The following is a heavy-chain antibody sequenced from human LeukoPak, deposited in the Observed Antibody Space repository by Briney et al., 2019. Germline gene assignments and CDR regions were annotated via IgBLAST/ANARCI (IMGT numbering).Heavy chain of an antibody. CDR2: ISGSGGST. CDR1: GFTFSSYA. J-gene: IGHJ4*02. Sequence: GGSLRLSCAASGFTFSSYAMSWVRQAPGKGLEWVSAISGSGGSTYYADSVKGRFTISRDNSKNTLYLQMNSLRVQDTAVYYCAKSPAIGGESDYWGQGTLVTVSS. CDR3: AKSPAIGGESDY. V-gene: IGHV3-23*01. D-gene: IGHD3-16*01.